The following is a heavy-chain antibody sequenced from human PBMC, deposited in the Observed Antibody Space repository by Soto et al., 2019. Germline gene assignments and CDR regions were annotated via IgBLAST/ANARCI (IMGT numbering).Heavy chain of an antibody. CDR2: ISYDGSNK. Sequence: GGSLRLSCAASGFTFSSYGMHWVRQAPGKGLEWVAVISYDGSNKYYADSVKGRFTISRDNSKNTLYLQMNSLRAEDTAVHYCAKSKYSSSHYFDYWGQGTLVTVSS. D-gene: IGHD6-13*01. CDR3: AKSKYSSSHYFDY. CDR1: GFTFSSYG. J-gene: IGHJ4*02. V-gene: IGHV3-30*18.